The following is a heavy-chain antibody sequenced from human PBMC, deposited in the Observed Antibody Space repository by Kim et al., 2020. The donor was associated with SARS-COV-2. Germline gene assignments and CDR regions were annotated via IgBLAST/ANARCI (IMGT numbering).Heavy chain of an antibody. D-gene: IGHD3-10*01. Sequence: GGSLRLSCAASGFTFSSYGMHWVRQAPGKGLEWVAVISYDGSNKYYADSVKGRFTISRDNSKNTLYLQMNSLRAEDTAVYYCARDQSLKVLLWFGAPPADPWGQGTLVTVSS. CDR2: ISYDGSNK. J-gene: IGHJ5*02. CDR3: ARDQSLKVLLWFGAPPADP. V-gene: IGHV3-33*05. CDR1: GFTFSSYG.